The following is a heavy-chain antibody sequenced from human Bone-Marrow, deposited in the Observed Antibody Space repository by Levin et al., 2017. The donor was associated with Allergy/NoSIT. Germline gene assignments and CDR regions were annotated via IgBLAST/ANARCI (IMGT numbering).Heavy chain of an antibody. Sequence: GASVKVSCAASGFTFSTYWMYWVRHAPGKGLVWVSLINGDGSATTYADSVKGRFTISRDNALSTLYLQMNSLSVEDTAVYSCARPRCPTCRDFDYWGQGTLVTVSS. CDR3: ARPRCPTCRDFDY. CDR1: GFTFSTYW. J-gene: IGHJ4*02. V-gene: IGHV3-74*01. CDR2: INGDGSAT.